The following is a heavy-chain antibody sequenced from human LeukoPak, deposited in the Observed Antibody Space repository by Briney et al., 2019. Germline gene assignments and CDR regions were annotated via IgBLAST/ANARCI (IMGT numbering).Heavy chain of an antibody. V-gene: IGHV4-59*01. Sequence: PSETLSLTCTVSGGFLSTYYWSWVRQPPGKGLEWIGYIHYSGGTNYNPSLKSRVTISVDTSKNQFSLKLTSVTAADTAVYYCAREQYDSSGYFFLDLWGRGTLVTVSS. CDR2: IHYSGGT. J-gene: IGHJ2*01. CDR3: AREQYDSSGYFFLDL. CDR1: GGFLSTYY. D-gene: IGHD3-22*01.